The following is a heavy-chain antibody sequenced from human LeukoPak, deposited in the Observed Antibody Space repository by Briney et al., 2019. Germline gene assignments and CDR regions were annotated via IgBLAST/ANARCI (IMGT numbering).Heavy chain of an antibody. CDR3: ARGGYCSGGSCYFDAFDI. CDR2: IIPIFGTA. Sequence: SVKVSCKASGGTFSSYAISWVRQAPGQGLEWTGGIIPIFGTANYAQKFQGRVTITADKSTSTAYMELSSLRSEDTAVYYCARGGYCSGGSCYFDAFDIWGQGTMVTVSS. D-gene: IGHD2-15*01. J-gene: IGHJ3*02. V-gene: IGHV1-69*06. CDR1: GGTFSSYA.